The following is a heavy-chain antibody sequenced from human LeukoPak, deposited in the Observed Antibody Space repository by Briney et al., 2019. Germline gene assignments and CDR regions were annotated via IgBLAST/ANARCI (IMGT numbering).Heavy chain of an antibody. CDR2: IYHSGST. V-gene: IGHV4-30-2*01. Sequence: SQTLSLTCAVSGGSISSGGYSWSWIRQPPGKGLEWIGYIYHSGSTNYNPSLKSRVTISVDTSKNQFSLKLSSVTAADTAVYYCARDRAREYSSSFGWFDPWGQGTLVTVSS. J-gene: IGHJ5*02. D-gene: IGHD6-6*01. CDR1: GGSISSGGYS. CDR3: ARDRAREYSSSFGWFDP.